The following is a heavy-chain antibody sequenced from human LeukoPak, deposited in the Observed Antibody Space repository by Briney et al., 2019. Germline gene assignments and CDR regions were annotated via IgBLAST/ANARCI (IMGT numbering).Heavy chain of an antibody. Sequence: PSETLSLTCTVSGGSVSSGSYYWSWIRQPPGKGLEWIGYIYYSGSTNSNPSLKSRVTISVDTSKNQFSLKLSSVTAADTAVYYCAGDRGYTVPYYYGMDVWGKGTTVTVSS. CDR3: AGDRGYTVPYYYGMDV. V-gene: IGHV4-61*01. D-gene: IGHD5-24*01. CDR1: GGSVSSGSYY. CDR2: IYYSGST. J-gene: IGHJ6*04.